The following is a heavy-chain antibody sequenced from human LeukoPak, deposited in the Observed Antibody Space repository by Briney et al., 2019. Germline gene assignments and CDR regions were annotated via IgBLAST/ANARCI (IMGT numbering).Heavy chain of an antibody. J-gene: IGHJ5*02. V-gene: IGHV3-23*01. Sequence: PGGSLRLSCAASGFTFSSYWMSWVRQAPGKGLEWVSAISGSGGSTYYADSVKGRFTISRDNSKNTLYLQMNSLRAEDTAVYYCAKVGGYGSGSHYYNWFDPWGQGTLVTVSS. D-gene: IGHD3-10*01. CDR2: ISGSGGST. CDR3: AKVGGYGSGSHYYNWFDP. CDR1: GFTFSSYW.